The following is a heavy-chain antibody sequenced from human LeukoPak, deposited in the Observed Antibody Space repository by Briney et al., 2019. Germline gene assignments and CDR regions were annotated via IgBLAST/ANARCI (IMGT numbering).Heavy chain of an antibody. Sequence: SQTLSLTCTVSGGSLSSGDYYWSWIRQPPGTGLEWIGYIYYSGSTYYNPSLKSRVTISVDTSKNQFSLKLSSVTAADTAVYYCARDWKPDYYYGMDVWGQGTTVTVSS. V-gene: IGHV4-30-4*01. CDR3: ARDWKPDYYYGMDV. CDR1: GGSLSSGDYY. D-gene: IGHD1-1*01. J-gene: IGHJ6*02. CDR2: IYYSGST.